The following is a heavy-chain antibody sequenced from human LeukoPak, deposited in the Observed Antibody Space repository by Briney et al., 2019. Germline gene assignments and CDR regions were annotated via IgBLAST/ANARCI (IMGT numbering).Heavy chain of an antibody. J-gene: IGHJ5*02. CDR3: ARPRPYCSSTSCRKPNWFDP. CDR1: GGSISSSGYY. Sequence: SETLSLTCTVSGGSISSSGYYWGWIRQPPGKGLEWIGSMYYSGSTYYNPSLKSRVTISVDTSKNQFSLKLSSVTAADTAVYYCARPRPYCSSTSCRKPNWFDPWGQGTLVTVSS. V-gene: IGHV4-39*07. D-gene: IGHD2-2*01. CDR2: MYYSGST.